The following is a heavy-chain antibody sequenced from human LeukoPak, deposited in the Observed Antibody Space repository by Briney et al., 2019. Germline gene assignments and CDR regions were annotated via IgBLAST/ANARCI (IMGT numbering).Heavy chain of an antibody. CDR1: GFTFRSWY. CDR3: ASPKPDY. Sequence: GGSLRLSCAASGFTFRSWYMYWVRQRPGKGLEWLCRITSDGSTSYYADSVRGRFTISRENAKNTLYLQMNSLTDEDTAVYYCASPKPDYWGQRTLVTASS. V-gene: IGHV3-74*01. J-gene: IGHJ4*02. CDR2: ITSDGSTS.